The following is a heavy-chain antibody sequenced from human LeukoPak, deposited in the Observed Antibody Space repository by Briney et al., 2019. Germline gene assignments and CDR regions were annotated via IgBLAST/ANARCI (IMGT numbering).Heavy chain of an antibody. CDR3: AKGGRGYYYYGMDV. J-gene: IGHJ6*02. CDR2: ISGSGGST. Sequence: PGGSLRLSCAASGFNFASNWMHWVRQTPGKGLEWVSAISGSGGSTYYADSVKGRFTISRDNSKNTLYLQMNSLRAEDTAVYYCAKGGRGYYYYGMDVWGQGTTVTVSS. CDR1: GFNFASNW. V-gene: IGHV3-23*01. D-gene: IGHD3-10*01.